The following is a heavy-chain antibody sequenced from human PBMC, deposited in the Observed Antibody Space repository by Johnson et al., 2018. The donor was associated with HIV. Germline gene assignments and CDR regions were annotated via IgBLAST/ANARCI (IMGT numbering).Heavy chain of an antibody. V-gene: IGHV3-30-3*01. CDR2: LSYDGGNK. CDR3: AREEVCVAATQDDAFDI. D-gene: IGHD2-15*01. J-gene: IGHJ3*02. CDR1: GFTFSNYA. Sequence: QVQLVESGGGVVQPGRSLRISCAASGFTFSNYAMHWVRQAPGKGLEWVAVLSYDGGNKYYADSVKGRFTISRDNSKNPLYLQMNSLRAEDTAVDYCAREEVCVAATQDDAFDIWGQGTMVTVSS.